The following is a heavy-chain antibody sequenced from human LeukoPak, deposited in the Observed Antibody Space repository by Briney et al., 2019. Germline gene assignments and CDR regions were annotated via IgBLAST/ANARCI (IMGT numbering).Heavy chain of an antibody. V-gene: IGHV3-7*01. D-gene: IGHD3-22*01. CDR3: ARDGGGSSGYYWGLGY. Sequence: GGSLRLSCAASGFTFSSYWMNWVRQAPGKGLEWVANIKQDGSEKYYVDSVKGRFTISRDNAKDTLYLQMNSLRAEDTAVYYCARDGGGSSGYYWGLGYWGQGTLVTVSS. CDR2: IKQDGSEK. CDR1: GFTFSSYW. J-gene: IGHJ4*02.